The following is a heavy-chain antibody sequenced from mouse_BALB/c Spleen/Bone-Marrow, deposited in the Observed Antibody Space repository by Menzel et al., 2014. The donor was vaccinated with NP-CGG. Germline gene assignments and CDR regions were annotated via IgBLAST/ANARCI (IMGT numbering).Heavy chain of an antibody. CDR3: ARWDYAMDY. CDR1: GYAFTNYL. CDR2: INPGGGGT. V-gene: IGHV1-54*01. Sequence: VQLVESGAELVRPGTSVKVSCKASGYAFTNYLIEWVKQRPGQGLEWIGVINPGGGGTNYNEKFKGKATLTADKSSSTAYVQLSSLTSDDSAVYFCARWDYAMDYWGQGTSVTVSS. J-gene: IGHJ4*01.